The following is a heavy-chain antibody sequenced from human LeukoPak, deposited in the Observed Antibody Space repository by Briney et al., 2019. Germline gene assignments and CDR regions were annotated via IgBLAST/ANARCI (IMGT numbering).Heavy chain of an antibody. CDR1: GFTFSTYW. CDR2: IHPDGSET. Sequence: GGSLRLSCEASGFTFSTYWMGWVRQAPGKGPEWVANIHPDGSETSYVDSVKGRFTISRDNARKSMFLQMNSLGAEDAAVYYCVRCGVEAGMDYWGRGTLVTVSS. V-gene: IGHV3-7*01. CDR3: VRCGVEAGMDY. J-gene: IGHJ4*02. D-gene: IGHD6-19*01.